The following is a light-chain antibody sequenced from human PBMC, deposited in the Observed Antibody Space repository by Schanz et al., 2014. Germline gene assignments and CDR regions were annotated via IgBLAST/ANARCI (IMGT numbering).Light chain of an antibody. Sequence: EVVLTQSPGSLSLSPGERGTLSCRASQGVTSNYLAWYQQKPGQAPRLLIYGASSRATGIPDRFSGSGSGTDFTLTISRLEPEDFAVYYCQQYGSSPPVTFGQGTRLQIK. J-gene: IGKJ5*01. CDR3: QQYGSSPPVT. CDR2: GAS. V-gene: IGKV3-20*01. CDR1: QGVTSNY.